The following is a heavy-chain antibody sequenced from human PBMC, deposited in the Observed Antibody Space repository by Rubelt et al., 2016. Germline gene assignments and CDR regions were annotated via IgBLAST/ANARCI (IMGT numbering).Heavy chain of an antibody. J-gene: IGHJ4*02. CDR2: ISVSGDRA. Sequence: AASGFTFSSYSMNWVRQAPGKGLEWVSGISVSGDRAYYADSVKGRFTISRDNSRKTLYLQMNGLRAEDTAVYYCAKEGVGGFDCWGQGTLVTVSS. CDR3: AKEGVGGFDC. V-gene: IGHV3-23*01. CDR1: GFTFSSYS. D-gene: IGHD3-3*01.